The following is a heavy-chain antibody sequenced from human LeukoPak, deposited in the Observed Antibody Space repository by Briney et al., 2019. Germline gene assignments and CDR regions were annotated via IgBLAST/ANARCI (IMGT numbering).Heavy chain of an antibody. J-gene: IGHJ5*02. CDR1: GYTLTELS. Sequence: ASVKVSCKVSGYTLTELSMHWVRQAPGKGLEWMGGFDPEDGETIYAQKFQGRVTMTEDTSTDTAYMELSSLRSEDTAVYYCATVNLIRGWTSHCYTRVCNWFDPWGQGTLVTVSS. V-gene: IGHV1-24*01. CDR3: ATVNLIRGWTSHCYTRVCNWFDP. D-gene: IGHD2-2*02. CDR2: FDPEDGET.